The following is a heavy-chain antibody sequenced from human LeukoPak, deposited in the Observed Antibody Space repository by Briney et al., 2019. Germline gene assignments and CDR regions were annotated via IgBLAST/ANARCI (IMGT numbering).Heavy chain of an antibody. V-gene: IGHV3-30*02. J-gene: IGHJ4*02. Sequence: GGSLRLSCAASGFTFSSYGMHWVRQAPGKGLEGVAFIRYDGSNKYYADSVKGRFTISRDNSKNTLYLQMNSLRAEDTAVYYCATPSFWSGSSEEYYFDYWGQGTLVTVSS. CDR2: IRYDGSNK. D-gene: IGHD3-3*01. CDR3: ATPSFWSGSSEEYYFDY. CDR1: GFTFSSYG.